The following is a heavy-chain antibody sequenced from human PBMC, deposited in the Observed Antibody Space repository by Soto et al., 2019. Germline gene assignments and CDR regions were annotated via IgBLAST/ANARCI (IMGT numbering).Heavy chain of an antibody. D-gene: IGHD3-22*01. V-gene: IGHV3-33*01. Sequence: QVQLVESGGGVVQPGRSLRLSCAASGFTFSSYGIHWVRQAPGKGLEWVAVIWYDGSNKYYADSVKGRFTISRDNSKNTLYLQMNSLRAEDTAVYYCARGDYYDSSSYYYRGKGAFDIWGQGTMVTVSS. CDR2: IWYDGSNK. CDR3: ARGDYYDSSSYYYRGKGAFDI. CDR1: GFTFSSYG. J-gene: IGHJ3*02.